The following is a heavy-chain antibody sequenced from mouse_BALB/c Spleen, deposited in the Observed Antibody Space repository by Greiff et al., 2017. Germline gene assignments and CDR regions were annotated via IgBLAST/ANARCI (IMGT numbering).Heavy chain of an antibody. Sequence: EVKLQESGGGLVKPGGSLKLSCAASGFTFSSYAMSWVRQTPEKRLEWVASISSGGSTYYPDSVKGRFTISRDNARNILYLQMSSLRSEDTAMYYCARGIYYYGSSYYAMDYWGQGTSVTVSS. V-gene: IGHV5-6-5*01. CDR1: GFTFSSYA. J-gene: IGHJ4*01. D-gene: IGHD1-1*01. CDR2: ISSGGST. CDR3: ARGIYYYGSSYYAMDY.